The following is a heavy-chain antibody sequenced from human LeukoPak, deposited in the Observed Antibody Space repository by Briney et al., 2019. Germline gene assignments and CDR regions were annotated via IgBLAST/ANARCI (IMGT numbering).Heavy chain of an antibody. J-gene: IGHJ5*01. CDR3: ARDQEHCSGTSCYPYWYDS. Sequence: SETLSLTCTVSGGSISSYYWSWIRQPPGKGLEWIGYIYYSGSTNYNPPLKSRVTISVDTPKNQFSLKLSSVTAADTAVYFCARDQEHCSGTSCYPYWYDSWGQGTLVTVSS. CDR2: IYYSGST. D-gene: IGHD2-2*01. CDR1: GGSISSYY. V-gene: IGHV4-59*01.